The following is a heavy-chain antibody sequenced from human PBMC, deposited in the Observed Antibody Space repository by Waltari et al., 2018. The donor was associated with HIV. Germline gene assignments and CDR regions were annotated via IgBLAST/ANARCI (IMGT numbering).Heavy chain of an antibody. CDR2: RRSKVDEYGT. CDR1: GVSLGRSS. D-gene: IGHD1-26*01. Sequence: NLVESGGGLVQPGGSLRLSCVASGVSLGRSSINWVRQASGERLGGGGRRRSKVDEYGTAYKAPMNGRVKITRVDFEKTAYLEMNNLKIEDTAVYYCRTSGTLPDKPEYADYWGQGTLVTVSP. CDR3: RTSGTLPDKPEYADY. V-gene: IGHV3-73*01. J-gene: IGHJ4*02.